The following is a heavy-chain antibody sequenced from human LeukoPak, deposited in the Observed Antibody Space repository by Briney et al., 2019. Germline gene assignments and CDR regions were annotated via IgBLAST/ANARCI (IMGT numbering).Heavy chain of an antibody. CDR3: AREDSSGPPVRGWPWSYAFDI. Sequence: GGSLRLSCAASGFTFSDYYMSWIRQAPGKGLEWVSYISSSGSTIYYADSVKGRFTISRDNSKNTLYLQMNSLRAEDTAVYYCAREDSSGPPVRGWPWSYAFDIWGQGTMVTVSS. CDR1: GFTFSDYY. V-gene: IGHV3-11*04. D-gene: IGHD3-22*01. CDR2: ISSSGSTI. J-gene: IGHJ3*02.